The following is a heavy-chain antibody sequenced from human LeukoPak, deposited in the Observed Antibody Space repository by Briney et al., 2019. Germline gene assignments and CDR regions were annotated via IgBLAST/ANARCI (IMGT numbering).Heavy chain of an antibody. V-gene: IGHV3-21*01. CDR3: ARQRNFSLFDF. D-gene: IGHD3-9*01. CDR1: GFTFNDYT. CDR2: ITGDCNYI. Sequence: GGSLRLSCAASGFTFNDYTMTWVRQAPGKGLEWVSSITGDCNYIFYADSVKGRFTISRDNAQNSLFLELNSLRGEDTAVYYCARQRNFSLFDFWGQGALVTVSS. J-gene: IGHJ4*02.